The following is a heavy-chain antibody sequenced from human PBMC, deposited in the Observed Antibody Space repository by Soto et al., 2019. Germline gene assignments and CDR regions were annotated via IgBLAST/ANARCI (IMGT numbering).Heavy chain of an antibody. CDR1: GFTFSNYA. CDR3: AKEVEAIGTPLFDY. CDR2: ITSVGGDT. D-gene: IGHD1-26*01. J-gene: IGHJ4*02. Sequence: EVHLLDSGGGLVQPGGSLRLSCAASGFTFSNYAMSWVRQVAGKDLEWVSGITSVGGDTYYADSVKGRFTISRDNSKNTLYLQMNSLRAEDTAVYYCAKEVEAIGTPLFDYWGQGTLVTVSS. V-gene: IGHV3-23*01.